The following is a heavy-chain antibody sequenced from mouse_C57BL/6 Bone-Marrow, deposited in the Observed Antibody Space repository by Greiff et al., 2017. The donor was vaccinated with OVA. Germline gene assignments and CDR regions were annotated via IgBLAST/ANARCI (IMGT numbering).Heavy chain of an antibody. CDR1: GYTFTSYW. Sequence: VQLQQPGAELVKPGASVKLSCKASGYTFTSYWMQWVKQRPGQGLEWIGAIDPSDSYTNYNQKFKGKATLTVDTSSSTAYMQLSSLTSEDSAVYYCARVTGIYAMDYWGQGTSVTVSS. CDR3: ARVTGIYAMDY. D-gene: IGHD4-1*01. V-gene: IGHV1-50*01. J-gene: IGHJ4*01. CDR2: IDPSDSYT.